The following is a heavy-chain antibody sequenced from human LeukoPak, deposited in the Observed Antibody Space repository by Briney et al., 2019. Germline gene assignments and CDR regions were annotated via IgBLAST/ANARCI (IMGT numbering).Heavy chain of an antibody. Sequence: SETLSLTCTVSGYSISSGYFWGWIRQPPGKGLEWIGSFYHSGNTYYNPSLKSRVTISIDTSKNQFSLKLSSVTAADTAVYFCARGAEYYAIWRGYAGYSDYWGQGISVTVSS. CDR2: FYHSGNT. J-gene: IGHJ4*02. CDR1: GYSISSGYF. V-gene: IGHV4-38-2*02. CDR3: ARGAEYYAIWRGYAGYSDY. D-gene: IGHD3-3*01.